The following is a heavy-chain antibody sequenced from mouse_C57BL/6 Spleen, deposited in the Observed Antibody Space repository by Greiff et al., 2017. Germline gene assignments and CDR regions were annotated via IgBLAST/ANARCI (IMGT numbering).Heavy chain of an antibody. CDR3: ARGGYDYDGGYFDY. J-gene: IGHJ2*01. D-gene: IGHD2-4*01. Sequence: DVQLQESGPGLVKPSQSLSLTCSVTGYSITSGYYWNWIRQFPGNKLEWMGYISYDGSNNYNPSLKNRISITRDTSKNQFFLKLNSVTTEDTATYYCARGGYDYDGGYFDYWGQGTTLTVSS. CDR2: ISYDGSN. V-gene: IGHV3-6*01. CDR1: GYSITSGYY.